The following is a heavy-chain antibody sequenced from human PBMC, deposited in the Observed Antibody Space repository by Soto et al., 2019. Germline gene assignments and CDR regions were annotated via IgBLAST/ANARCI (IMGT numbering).Heavy chain of an antibody. Sequence: EVQLLESGGGLVQPGGSLRLSCAASGFTFSSYAMSWVRQAPGKGLEWVSAISGSGGSTYYADSVKGRFTISRDNSKNTLYLQMNSLRAEDTAVYYCAKNMVRGAIYYYYGMDVWGQGTTVTVSS. D-gene: IGHD3-10*01. CDR3: AKNMVRGAIYYYYGMDV. CDR1: GFTFSSYA. CDR2: ISGSGGST. J-gene: IGHJ6*02. V-gene: IGHV3-23*01.